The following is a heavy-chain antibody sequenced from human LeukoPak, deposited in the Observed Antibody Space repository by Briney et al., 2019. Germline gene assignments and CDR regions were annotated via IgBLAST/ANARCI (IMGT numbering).Heavy chain of an antibody. CDR2: IYPGDSDT. CDR3: ARSTAAAGSNWFDP. CDR1: GYIFTSYW. V-gene: IGHV5-51*01. Sequence: LGESLKISCKGSGYIFTSYWIGWVRQMPGKGLEWMGIIYPGDSDTRYSPSFQGQVTISADKSISTAYLQWSSLKASDTAMYYCARSTAAAGSNWFDPWGQGTLVTVSS. J-gene: IGHJ5*02. D-gene: IGHD6-13*01.